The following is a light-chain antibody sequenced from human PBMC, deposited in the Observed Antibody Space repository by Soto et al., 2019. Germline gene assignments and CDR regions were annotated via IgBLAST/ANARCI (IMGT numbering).Light chain of an antibody. CDR1: QSISRW. CDR2: DAS. CDR3: QQFHNSSPYT. V-gene: IGKV1-5*01. Sequence: DIPMTQSPSTLSASVGDRVTITCRASQSISRWLAWYQQKPGKAPKLLIYDASSLESGVPSRFSGSGSGTEFTLTISSLQPDDFATYYCQQFHNSSPYTFGQGTKLEIE. J-gene: IGKJ2*01.